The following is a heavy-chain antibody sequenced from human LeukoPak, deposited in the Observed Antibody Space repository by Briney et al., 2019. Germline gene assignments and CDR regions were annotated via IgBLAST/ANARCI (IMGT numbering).Heavy chain of an antibody. V-gene: IGHV1-18*01. D-gene: IGHD3-3*01. Sequence: ASVKVSCKASGYTFTSYGISWVRQAHGQGLEWMGWISAYNGNRNYAQKLQGRVTMTTDTSTSTAYMELRSLRSDDTAVYYCARAYDFWSGYFLDYYYYYYMDVWGKGITVTVSS. CDR1: GYTFTSYG. CDR2: ISAYNGNR. J-gene: IGHJ6*03. CDR3: ARAYDFWSGYFLDYYYYYYMDV.